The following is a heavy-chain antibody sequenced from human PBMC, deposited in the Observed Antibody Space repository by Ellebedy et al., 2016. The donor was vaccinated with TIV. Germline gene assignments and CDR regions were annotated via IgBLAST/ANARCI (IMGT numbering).Heavy chain of an antibody. D-gene: IGHD6-13*01. J-gene: IGHJ2*01. Sequence: AASVKVSCKASGYIFTNHGLTWVRQAPGQGLEWVGWISPYNGYTNYAQNFQGRLSMTTDTSTSTAYMDLWNLTSDDTAIYSCARAGHSSTWWYLGHWGRGTLVTVSS. CDR1: GYIFTNHG. CDR2: ISPYNGYT. CDR3: ARAGHSSTWWYLGH. V-gene: IGHV1-18*01.